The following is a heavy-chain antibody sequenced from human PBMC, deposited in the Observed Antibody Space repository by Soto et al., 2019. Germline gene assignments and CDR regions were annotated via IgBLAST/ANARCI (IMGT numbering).Heavy chain of an antibody. CDR1: GFTFSSYW. D-gene: IGHD3-10*01. CDR3: ARSLFGRRDLDPISSYYSMDV. Sequence: GGSLRLSCAASGFTFSSYWLHWVRQAPGKGLVWVSRINTDGSSTTYADSVKGRFTISRDDAKNTLYLQMHSLRAEDTAVYHCARSLFGRRDLDPISSYYSMDVWGQGTTVTVSS. CDR2: INTDGSST. J-gene: IGHJ6*02. V-gene: IGHV3-74*01.